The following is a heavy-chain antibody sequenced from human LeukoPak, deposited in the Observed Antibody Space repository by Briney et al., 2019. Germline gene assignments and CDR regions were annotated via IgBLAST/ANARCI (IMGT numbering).Heavy chain of an antibody. Sequence: PGGSLRLSCAASGFTFSSYGMHWVRQAPGKGLEWVAFIRYDGSNKYYADSVKGRFTISRDNSKNTLYLQMNSLRAEDTAVYYCARGSYGSGSYPLFDYWGQGTLVTVSS. CDR2: IRYDGSNK. CDR3: ARGSYGSGSYPLFDY. CDR1: GFTFSSYG. D-gene: IGHD3-10*01. J-gene: IGHJ4*02. V-gene: IGHV3-30*02.